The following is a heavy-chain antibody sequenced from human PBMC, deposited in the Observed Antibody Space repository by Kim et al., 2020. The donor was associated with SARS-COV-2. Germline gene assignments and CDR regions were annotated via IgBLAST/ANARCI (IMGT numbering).Heavy chain of an antibody. D-gene: IGHD6-13*01. CDR1: GGSISSYY. J-gene: IGHJ6*02. CDR3: ARLGTYSSTYYYYGMDV. Sequence: SETLSLTCTVSGGSISSYYWSWIRQPPGKGLEWIGYIYYSGSTNYNPSLKSRVTISVDTSKNQFSLKLSSVTAADTAVYYCARLGTYSSTYYYYGMDVWGQGTTVTVSS. CDR2: IYYSGST. V-gene: IGHV4-59*08.